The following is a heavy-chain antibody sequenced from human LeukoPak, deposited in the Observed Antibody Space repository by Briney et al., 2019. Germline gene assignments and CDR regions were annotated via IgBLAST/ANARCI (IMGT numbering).Heavy chain of an antibody. CDR2: ISSSGSTK. D-gene: IGHD4-17*01. CDR3: AAILTVTDPVDAFDI. V-gene: IGHV3-48*03. CDR1: GFTFSSYE. Sequence: GGSLRLSCAASGFTFSSYEMNWVRQAPGKGLEWVSYISSSGSTKYYADSVKGRFTISRDNSKNTLYLQMNSLRAEDTAVYYCAAILTVTDPVDAFDIWGQGTMVTVSS. J-gene: IGHJ3*02.